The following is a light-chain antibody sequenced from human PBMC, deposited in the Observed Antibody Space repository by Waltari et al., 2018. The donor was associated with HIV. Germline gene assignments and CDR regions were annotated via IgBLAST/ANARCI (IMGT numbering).Light chain of an antibody. Sequence: QSALTQPAFVSGSRGESITISCTGTGSDVGGYNYVSWYQQQPGQAPKLLIYAVSNRPSGVSKRFSGSKSGNTASLTVSGLQTEDEADYYCSSYTNRVTWVFGGGTRLTVL. V-gene: IGLV2-14*01. CDR1: GSDVGGYNY. CDR2: AVS. J-gene: IGLJ3*02. CDR3: SSYTNRVTWV.